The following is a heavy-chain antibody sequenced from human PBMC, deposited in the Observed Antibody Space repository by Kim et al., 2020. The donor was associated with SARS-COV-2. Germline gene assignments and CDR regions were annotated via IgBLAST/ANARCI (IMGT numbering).Heavy chain of an antibody. CDR2: IKSKTDGGTT. Sequence: GGSLRLSCAASGFTFSNAWMSWVRQAPGKGLEWVGRIKSKTDGGTTDYAAPVKGRFTISRDDSKNTLYLQMNSLKTEDTAVYYCICYYGSGSYGYWGQGTLVTVSS. CDR1: GFTFSNAW. CDR3: ICYYGSGSYGY. J-gene: IGHJ4*02. D-gene: IGHD3-10*01. V-gene: IGHV3-15*01.